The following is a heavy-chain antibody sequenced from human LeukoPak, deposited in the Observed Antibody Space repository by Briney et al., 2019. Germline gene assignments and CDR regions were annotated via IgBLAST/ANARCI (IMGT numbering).Heavy chain of an antibody. V-gene: IGHV3-30*04. CDR3: ASHGDYDAFDI. D-gene: IGHD4-17*01. J-gene: IGHJ3*02. CDR2: ISYDGSNK. Sequence: GRSLRLSCAASGFTFSSYAMHWVRQAPGKGLEWVAVISYDGSNKYYADSVKGRFTISRDNSKNTLYLQMNSLRVEDTAVYYCASHGDYDAFDIWGQGTMVTVSS. CDR1: GFTFSSYA.